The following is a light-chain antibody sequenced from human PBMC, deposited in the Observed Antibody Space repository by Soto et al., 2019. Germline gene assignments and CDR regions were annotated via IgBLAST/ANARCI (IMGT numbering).Light chain of an antibody. Sequence: VLTQSPATLFLSPGERATLSCRASQTVSRYLAWYQQKPGQAPRLLIYYASNRATGIPARFSGSGSGTDYTLTISSLEPEDFAVYYCQQRSTWPIFTFGGGTKVEI. CDR1: QTVSRY. V-gene: IGKV3-11*01. J-gene: IGKJ4*01. CDR3: QQRSTWPIFT. CDR2: YAS.